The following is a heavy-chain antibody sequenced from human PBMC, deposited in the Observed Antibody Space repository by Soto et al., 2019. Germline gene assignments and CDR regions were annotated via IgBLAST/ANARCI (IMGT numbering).Heavy chain of an antibody. Sequence: EVQLLESGGGLVQPGGSLSLSCAASGFAFSRNAMSWVRQAPGKGLEWVSAISGGGDTIYYADSVKGRFTISRDNSKNTLYLQMNSLRAEDTAVYYCAQGWVSLGRLDNWGQGTLVTVSS. CDR2: ISGGGDTI. J-gene: IGHJ4*02. D-gene: IGHD3-16*02. CDR1: GFAFSRNA. CDR3: AQGWVSLGRLDN. V-gene: IGHV3-23*01.